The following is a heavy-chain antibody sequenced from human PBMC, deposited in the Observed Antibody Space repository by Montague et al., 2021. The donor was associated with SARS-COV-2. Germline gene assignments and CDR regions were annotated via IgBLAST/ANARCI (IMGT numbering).Heavy chain of an antibody. CDR1: SGSISAYY. CDR3: ARGLNPEKWGDY. CDR2: IYYYGHT. J-gene: IGHJ4*02. V-gene: IGHV4-34*01. Sequence: SETLSLTCEVDSGSISAYYWSWVRQPPGKGLEWIGEIYYYGHTKYNPSLKSRVTISIDTSSNPFSLKLKSVTAADTAVYYCARGLNPEKWGDYWGQGILVTVSS. D-gene: IGHD1-26*01.